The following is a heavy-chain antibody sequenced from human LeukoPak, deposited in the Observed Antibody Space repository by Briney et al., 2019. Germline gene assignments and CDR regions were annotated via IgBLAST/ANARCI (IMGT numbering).Heavy chain of an antibody. Sequence: PGGSLRLSCAASGFTFSSYGMHWVRQAPGKGLEWVAFIRYDGSNKYYADSVKGRFTISRDNSKNTLYLQMNSLRAEDTAVYYCAKASHPYDYGDPPFDYWGQGTLVTVSS. V-gene: IGHV3-30*02. D-gene: IGHD4-17*01. J-gene: IGHJ4*02. CDR2: IRYDGSNK. CDR3: AKASHPYDYGDPPFDY. CDR1: GFTFSSYG.